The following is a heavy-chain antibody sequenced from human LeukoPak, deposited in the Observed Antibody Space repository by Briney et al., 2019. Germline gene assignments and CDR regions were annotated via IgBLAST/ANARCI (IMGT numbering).Heavy chain of an antibody. V-gene: IGHV3-23*01. J-gene: IGHJ4*02. CDR1: GFTFSSYA. CDR3: AARGYCSGTSCLLEY. Sequence: GGSLRLSCAASGFTFSSYAMSWVRQAPGKGLEWVSTISGSGGSTYYADSVKGRFTISRDNSKNTLYLQMNSLRAEDTAVYYCAARGYCSGTSCLLEYWGQGTLVTVSS. CDR2: ISGSGGST. D-gene: IGHD2-2*01.